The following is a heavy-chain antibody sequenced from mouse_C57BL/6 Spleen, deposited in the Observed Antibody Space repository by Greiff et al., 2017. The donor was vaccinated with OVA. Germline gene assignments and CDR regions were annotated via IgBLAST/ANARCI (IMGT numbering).Heavy chain of an antibody. Sequence: VQLQQSGPELVKPGASVKIPCKASGYTFTDYNMDWVKQSHGKSLEWIGDINPNNGGTIYNQKFKGKATLTVDKSSSTAYMELRSLTSEDTAVYYCARGGELGRGGCAYWGQGTLVTVSA. J-gene: IGHJ3*01. CDR1: GYTFTDYN. CDR3: ARGGELGRGGCAY. V-gene: IGHV1-18*01. CDR2: INPNNGGT. D-gene: IGHD4-1*01.